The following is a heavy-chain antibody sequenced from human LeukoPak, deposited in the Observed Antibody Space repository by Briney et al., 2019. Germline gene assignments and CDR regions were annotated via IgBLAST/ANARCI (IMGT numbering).Heavy chain of an antibody. D-gene: IGHD5-12*01. CDR2: IWYDGSNK. V-gene: IGHV3-33*01. Sequence: GGSLRLSCAASGITFSSHGMHWVRQAPGKGLEWVAVIWYDGSNKYYADSVKGRFTISRDNSKNTLYLQMNSLRAEDTAVYYCARESYSGYDLPLGYWGQGTLVTVSS. CDR3: ARESYSGYDLPLGY. CDR1: GITFSSHG. J-gene: IGHJ4*02.